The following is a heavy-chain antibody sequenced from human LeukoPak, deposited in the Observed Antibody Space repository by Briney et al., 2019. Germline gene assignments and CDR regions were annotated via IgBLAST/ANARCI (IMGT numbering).Heavy chain of an antibody. V-gene: IGHV3-7*01. D-gene: IGHD6-19*01. CDR2: IKQDGSEK. CDR1: GFTFSSYW. CDR3: ARLRRSSGWAFDY. J-gene: IGHJ4*02. Sequence: GGSLRLSCAASGFTFSSYWMSWVRQAPGKGLEGVANIKQDGSEKYYLDSVKGRFTISRDNAKSSVYLQMNSLRDEDTAVYYCARLRRSSGWAFDYWGQETLVTVSS.